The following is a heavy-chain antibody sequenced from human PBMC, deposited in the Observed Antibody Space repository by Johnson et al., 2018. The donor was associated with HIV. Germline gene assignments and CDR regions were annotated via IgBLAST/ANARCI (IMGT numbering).Heavy chain of an antibody. D-gene: IGHD2-2*01. J-gene: IGHJ3*02. V-gene: IGHV3-30*19. CDR2: ISYDGSIT. CDR3: ARDASWDDAFDI. Sequence: QVQLVESGGGVVQPGGSLRLSCAASGFTFSSYGMHWVRQAPGKGLEWVAVISYDGSITYYADSVKGRFTISRDNSKNTLYLQMNSLRAEDTAVYYCARDASWDDAFDIWGQGTMVTVSS. CDR1: GFTFSSYG.